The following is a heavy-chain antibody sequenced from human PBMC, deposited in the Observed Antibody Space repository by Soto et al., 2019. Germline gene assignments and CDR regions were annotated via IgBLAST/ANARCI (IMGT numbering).Heavy chain of an antibody. Sequence: EVQLVESGGVVVQPGGSLRLSCAASGFTFDDYTMHWVRQAPGKGLEWVSLISWDGGSTYYADSVKGRFTISRDNSKNSLYLQMNSLRTEDTALYYCAKDQSSSLDYWCQGTLVTVSS. J-gene: IGHJ4*02. D-gene: IGHD6-13*01. CDR2: ISWDGGST. CDR3: AKDQSSSLDY. V-gene: IGHV3-43*01. CDR1: GFTFDDYT.